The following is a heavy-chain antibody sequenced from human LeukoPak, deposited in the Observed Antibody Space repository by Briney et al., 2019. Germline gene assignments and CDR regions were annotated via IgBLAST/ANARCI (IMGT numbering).Heavy chain of an antibody. CDR3: ARLRDGRWLLEY. Sequence: PSETLSLTCIVSGASISSSSHYWGWVRQPPGKGLEWIGTPYYNGSTYYNPSLKSRVTISVDTSNNQLSLRLSSVTAADAAVYYCARLRDGRWLLEYWGQGTLVTVSS. V-gene: IGHV4-39*01. CDR1: GASISSSSHY. D-gene: IGHD5-12*01. CDR2: PYYNGST. J-gene: IGHJ4*02.